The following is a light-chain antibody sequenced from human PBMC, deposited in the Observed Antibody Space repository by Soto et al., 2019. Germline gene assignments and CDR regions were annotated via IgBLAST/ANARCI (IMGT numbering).Light chain of an antibody. CDR2: GAS. CDR1: QSVSSN. V-gene: IGKV3-15*01. J-gene: IGKJ4*01. Sequence: EIVMTQSPATLSVSPGERATLSCRASQSVSSNLAWYQQKPGQGPRLLISGASTGATGIPARFSGSGSGTEFTLTISSLQSEDCAIYYCQQYHTWPITFGGGTKVDIK. CDR3: QQYHTWPIT.